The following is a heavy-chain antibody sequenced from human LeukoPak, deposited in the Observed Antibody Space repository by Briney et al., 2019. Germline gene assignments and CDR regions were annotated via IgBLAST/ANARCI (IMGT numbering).Heavy chain of an antibody. J-gene: IGHJ6*03. CDR1: GFTVSSNY. V-gene: IGHV3-53*01. CDR3: AREKIGTGTVLGKDYYYMDV. Sequence: GGSLRLSCAASGFTVSSNYMSWVRQAPGKGLEWVSVIYSGGSTYYADSVKGRFTISRDNSKNTLYLQMNSLRAEDTAVYYCAREKIGTGTVLGKDYYYMDVWGKGTTVTVSS. D-gene: IGHD3-16*01. CDR2: IYSGGST.